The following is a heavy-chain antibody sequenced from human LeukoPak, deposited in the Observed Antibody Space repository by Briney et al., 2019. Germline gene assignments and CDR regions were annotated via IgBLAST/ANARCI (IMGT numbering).Heavy chain of an antibody. V-gene: IGHV3-74*01. Sequence: GGSLRLSCAASGFTFSDYWMHWVRQAPGKGLVWVSHINADEDRAAYADSVKGRFTVSRDNSKNTLFLQMNNLRTEDTAVYYCAKDKSVSADYYFDYWGQGTLVTVSS. CDR1: GFTFSDYW. CDR3: AKDKSVSADYYFDY. J-gene: IGHJ4*02. CDR2: INADEDRA. D-gene: IGHD5/OR15-5a*01.